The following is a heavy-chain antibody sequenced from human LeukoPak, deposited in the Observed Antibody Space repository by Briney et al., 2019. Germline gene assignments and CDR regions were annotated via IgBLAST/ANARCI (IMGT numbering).Heavy chain of an antibody. CDR2: INPNSGGT. D-gene: IGHD3-22*01. V-gene: IGHV1-2*02. J-gene: IGHJ4*02. CDR3: ARAMPPSSYYYDSSGHIDY. Sequence: ASVKVSCKASGYTFTGYYMHWVRQAPGQGLEWMGWINPNSGGTNYAQKFQGRVTMTRDTSISTAYMELSRLRSDDMAVYYCARAMPPSSYYYDSSGHIDYWGQGTLVTVSS. CDR1: GYTFTGYY.